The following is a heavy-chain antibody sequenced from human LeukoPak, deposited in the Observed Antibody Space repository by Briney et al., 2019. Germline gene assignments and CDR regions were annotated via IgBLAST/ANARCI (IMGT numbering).Heavy chain of an antibody. J-gene: IGHJ6*02. CDR1: GYTFTSYD. V-gene: IGHV1-8*01. CDR2: MNPNSGNT. CDR3: ARTYYYDSGSYFHYYGMDV. D-gene: IGHD3-10*01. Sequence: ASVKVSCKASGYTFTSYDINWVRQATGQGLEWMGWMNPNSGNTGYAQKFQGRVTMTRNTSISTAYMELSSLRSEDTAVYYCARTYYYDSGSYFHYYGMDVWGQGTTVTVSS.